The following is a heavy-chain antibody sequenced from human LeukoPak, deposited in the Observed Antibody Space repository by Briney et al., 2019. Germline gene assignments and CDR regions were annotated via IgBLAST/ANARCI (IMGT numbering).Heavy chain of an antibody. J-gene: IGHJ4*02. CDR1: GYTFTSYY. Sequence: ASVKVSCKASGYTFTSYYMHWVRQAPGQGLEWMGIINPSGGSTSYAQKFQGRVTMTRDTSTSTVYMELSSLRSEDTAVYYCAREDPPEPYDSSGSFDYWGQGTLVTVSS. V-gene: IGHV1-46*01. D-gene: IGHD3-22*01. CDR2: INPSGGST. CDR3: AREDPPEPYDSSGSFDY.